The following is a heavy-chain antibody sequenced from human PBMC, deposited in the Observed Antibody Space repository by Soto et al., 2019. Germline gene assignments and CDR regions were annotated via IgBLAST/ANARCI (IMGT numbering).Heavy chain of an antibody. CDR3: ARGVPNCSSSSCYFDF. V-gene: IGHV3-74*01. J-gene: IGHJ4*02. Sequence: EVQLVESGGGLVQPGGSLRLSCAASGFTFSSHWMNWVRQAPGKGLVWVSRISGDGRTTSHADSVKGRFTISRDNAKNTLYLQMNSLRVEDMAVYYCARGVPNCSSSSCYFDFWGQGILVTVSS. CDR2: ISGDGRTT. CDR1: GFTFSSHW. D-gene: IGHD2-2*01.